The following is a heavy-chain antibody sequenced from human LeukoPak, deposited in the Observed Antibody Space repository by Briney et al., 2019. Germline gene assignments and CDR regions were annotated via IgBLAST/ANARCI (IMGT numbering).Heavy chain of an antibody. V-gene: IGHV5-10-1*01. CDR3: ARRKVVITRNCSSTSCYCGWLDP. CDR2: IYPSGSYT. J-gene: IGHJ5*02. CDR1: GDTFTSYW. D-gene: IGHD2-2*01. Sequence: GGSLRLSCTGSGDTFTSYWISWVRQMPGKGLEWMWSIYPSGSYTNYTPSLQGHVTISADNSISTAYLQWSSLKASDTAMYYCARRKVVITRNCSSTSCYCGWLDPWGQGTLVTVSS.